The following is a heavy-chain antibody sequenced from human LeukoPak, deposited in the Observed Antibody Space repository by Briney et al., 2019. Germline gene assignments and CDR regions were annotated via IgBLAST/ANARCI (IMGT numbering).Heavy chain of an antibody. J-gene: IGHJ5*02. Sequence: GGSLRLSCAASGFTVSSNYMSLVRQAPGKGLEWVSVIYSGGSTYYADSVKGRFTISRDNSKNTLYLQMNSLRAEDTAVYYCARDKYDFWSGPSRGFDPWGQGTLVTVSS. CDR2: IYSGGST. CDR3: ARDKYDFWSGPSRGFDP. CDR1: GFTVSSNY. D-gene: IGHD3-3*01. V-gene: IGHV3-66*02.